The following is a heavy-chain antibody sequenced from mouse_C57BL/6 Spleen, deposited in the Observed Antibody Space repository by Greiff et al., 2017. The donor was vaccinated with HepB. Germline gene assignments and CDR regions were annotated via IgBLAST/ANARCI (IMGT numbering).Heavy chain of an antibody. CDR2: INPSNGGT. CDR1: GYTFTSYW. Sequence: VQLQQSGTELVKPGASVKLSCKASGYTFTSYWMHWVKQSPGQGLEWIGNINPSNGGTNYNEKFKSKATLTVDKSSSTAYMQLSSLTSEDSAVYYCARGDSSGYPFAYWGQGTLVTVSA. V-gene: IGHV1-53*01. CDR3: ARGDSSGYPFAY. D-gene: IGHD3-2*02. J-gene: IGHJ3*01.